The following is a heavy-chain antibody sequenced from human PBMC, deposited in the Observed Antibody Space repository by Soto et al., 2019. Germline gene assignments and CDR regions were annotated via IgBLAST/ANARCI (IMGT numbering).Heavy chain of an antibody. Sequence: VAVISYDGSNKYYADSVKGRFTISRDNSKNTLYLQMNSLRAEDTAVYYCAKVHYGSGSYSTYDYWGQGTLVTVSS. V-gene: IGHV3-30*18. J-gene: IGHJ4*02. D-gene: IGHD3-10*01. CDR2: ISYDGSNK. CDR3: AKVHYGSGSYSTYDY.